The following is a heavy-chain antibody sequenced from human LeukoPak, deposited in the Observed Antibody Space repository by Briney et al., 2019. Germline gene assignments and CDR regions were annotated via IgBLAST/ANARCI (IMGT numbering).Heavy chain of an antibody. D-gene: IGHD6-19*01. CDR1: GFTFSSYG. Sequence: GGSLRLSCAASGFTFSSYGMHWVRQAPGKGLEWVAITSYDGSNKYYADSVKGRFTISRDNSKNTLYLQMNSLRAEDTAMYYCAKYGLGSSGWLDYWGQGTLVTVSS. CDR3: AKYGLGSSGWLDY. V-gene: IGHV3-30*18. J-gene: IGHJ4*02. CDR2: TSYDGSNK.